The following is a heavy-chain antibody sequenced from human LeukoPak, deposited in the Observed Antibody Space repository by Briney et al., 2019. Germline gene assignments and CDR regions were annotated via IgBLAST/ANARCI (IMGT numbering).Heavy chain of an antibody. D-gene: IGHD3-3*01. V-gene: IGHV1-2*02. Sequence: ASVKVSCKASGYTFTGYYMHWVRQAPGQGLEWMGWINPNSGGTNYAQKFQGRVTMTRDTSISTAYMELSRLRSDDTAVYYRARDQAITVGNDFWSGYQGPSNWFDPWGQGTLVTVSS. CDR3: ARDQAITVGNDFWSGYQGPSNWFDP. J-gene: IGHJ5*02. CDR2: INPNSGGT. CDR1: GYTFTGYY.